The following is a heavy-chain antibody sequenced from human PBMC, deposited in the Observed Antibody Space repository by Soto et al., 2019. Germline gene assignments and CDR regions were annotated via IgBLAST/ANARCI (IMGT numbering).Heavy chain of an antibody. CDR2: ISYDGSNK. CDR1: GFTFSSYG. V-gene: IGHV3-30*18. CDR3: AKDGRGGTILGAVNYMDV. D-gene: IGHD3-3*01. Sequence: QVQLVESGGGVVQPGRSLRLSCAASGFTFSSYGMHWVRQAPGKGLEWVAVISYDGSNKYYADSVKGRFTISRDNSKNTLYLQIKSVRAEDRAVYYCAKDGRGGTILGAVNYMDVWGKGTTVTVSS. J-gene: IGHJ6*03.